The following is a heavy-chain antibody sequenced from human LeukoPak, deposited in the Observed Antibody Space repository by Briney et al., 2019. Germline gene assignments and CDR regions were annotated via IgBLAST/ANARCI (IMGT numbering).Heavy chain of an antibody. Sequence: PSETLSLTCTVSGGSISSYYWTWIRQPPGKELEWIGYIYYSGTTNYNPSFDKSRVTISLDTSKNQFSLKLSSVTAADTALYYCAREVRAYDILTGYVVFDYWGQGTLVTVSS. CDR3: AREVRAYDILTGYVVFDY. V-gene: IGHV4-59*01. CDR1: GGSISSYY. CDR2: IYYSGTT. D-gene: IGHD3-9*01. J-gene: IGHJ4*02.